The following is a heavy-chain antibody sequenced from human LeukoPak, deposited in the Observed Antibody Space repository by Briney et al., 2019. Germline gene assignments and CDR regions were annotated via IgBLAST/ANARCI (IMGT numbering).Heavy chain of an antibody. V-gene: IGHV4-59*08. CDR3: ASYGYCSSTSCANWFDP. CDR2: IYYSGST. J-gene: IGHJ5*02. D-gene: IGHD2-2*03. Sequence: SETLSLTCTVSGGSISSYYWSWIRQPSGKGLEWIGYIYYSGSTNYNPSLKSRVTISVDTSKNQFSLKLSSVTAADTAVYYCASYGYCSSTSCANWFDPWGQGTLDTVSS. CDR1: GGSISSYY.